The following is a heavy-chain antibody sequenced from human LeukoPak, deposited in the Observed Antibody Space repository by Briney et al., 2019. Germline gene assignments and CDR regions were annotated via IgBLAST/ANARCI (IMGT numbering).Heavy chain of an antibody. CDR2: IRYDGSHE. Sequence: PGGSLRLSCGASGFTFGTHDMHWVRQAPGKGLEWVAFIRYDGSHEYYADSVKGRFTISRDNSKNTLYLQMNSVRSEDTALYYCAKPSGSGVDYWGQGTRVTVSS. CDR3: AKPSGSGVDY. V-gene: IGHV3-30*02. J-gene: IGHJ4*01. CDR1: GFTFGTHD. D-gene: IGHD1-26*01.